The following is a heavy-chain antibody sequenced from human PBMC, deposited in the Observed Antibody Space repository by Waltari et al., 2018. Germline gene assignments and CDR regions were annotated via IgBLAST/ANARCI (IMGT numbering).Heavy chain of an antibody. V-gene: IGHV4-4*02. D-gene: IGHD6-19*01. J-gene: IGHJ4*02. CDR3: ARGSGYNSGWYMRYFDY. CDR2: IYHSGST. CDR1: GGSISSSNW. Sequence: QVQLQESGTGLVKPSGTLSLTCAVSGGSISSSNWWSWVRQPPGKGLEWIGEIYHSGSTNYNPSLKSRVTISVDKSKNQFSLKLSSVTAADTAVYYCARGSGYNSGWYMRYFDYWGQGTLVTVSS.